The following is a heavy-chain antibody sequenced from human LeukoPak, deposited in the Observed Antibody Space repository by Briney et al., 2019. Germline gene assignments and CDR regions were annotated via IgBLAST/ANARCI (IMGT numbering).Heavy chain of an antibody. V-gene: IGHV3-74*01. D-gene: IGHD3-16*01. CDR2: INLDGTTT. J-gene: IGHJ4*02. CDR1: GFTSITHW. Sequence: VGSLRLSCAASGFTSITHWRNGVGQAEGKGREWVARINLDGTTTTYADSVKGRFSVSRDNAKNTLYLQMNSLRAEDTAVYYCIRGDDYHPDWGQGTLVTVSS. CDR3: IRGDDYHPD.